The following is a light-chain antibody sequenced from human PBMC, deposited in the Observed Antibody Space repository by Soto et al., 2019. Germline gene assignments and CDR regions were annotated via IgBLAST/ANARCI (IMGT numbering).Light chain of an antibody. J-gene: IGKJ1*01. Sequence: EIVMTQSPATLSVSPGERATLSCRASQSVSSNLAWYQQKPGQAPRLLIYGASTRATGIPARFSGSASGTEFTLTIRSLQSEDFAVYYCQQYNNWWTFGQGTKVEIK. V-gene: IGKV3-15*01. CDR1: QSVSSN. CDR3: QQYNNWWT. CDR2: GAS.